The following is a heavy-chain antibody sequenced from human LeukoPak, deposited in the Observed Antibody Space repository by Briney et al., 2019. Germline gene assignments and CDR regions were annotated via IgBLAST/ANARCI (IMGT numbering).Heavy chain of an antibody. CDR3: ANSRGYCSGGSCYSFYFDY. CDR1: GFTFSSYA. V-gene: IGHV3-23*01. J-gene: IGHJ4*02. CDR2: ISGSGGST. Sequence: PGGSLRLSCAASGFTFSSYAMSWVRQAPGKGLEWVSAISGSGGSTYYADSVKGRFTISRDNSKNTLYLQMNSLRAEDTAVYYCANSRGYCSGGSCYSFYFDYWGQGTLVTVSS. D-gene: IGHD2-15*01.